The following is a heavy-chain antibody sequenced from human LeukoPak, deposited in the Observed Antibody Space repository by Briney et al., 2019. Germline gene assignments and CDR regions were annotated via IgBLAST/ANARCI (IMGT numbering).Heavy chain of an antibody. D-gene: IGHD3-10*01. Sequence: PGGSLRLSCAASGFTFSSYAMSWVRQAPGKGLEWVSAISGSGGSTYYADSVKGRFTISRDNSKNTLYLQMNSLRAQDTAVYYCAKDPFYYGSGKHIIGGYYYYMDVWGKGTTVTVSS. J-gene: IGHJ6*03. CDR1: GFTFSSYA. V-gene: IGHV3-23*01. CDR3: AKDPFYYGSGKHIIGGYYYYMDV. CDR2: ISGSGGST.